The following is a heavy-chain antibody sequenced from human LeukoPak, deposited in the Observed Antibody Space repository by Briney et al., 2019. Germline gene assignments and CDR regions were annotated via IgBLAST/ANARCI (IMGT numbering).Heavy chain of an antibody. CDR1: GFTFDDYG. Sequence: GGSLRLSCAASGFTFDDYGMSWVRQAPGKGLEWVSGINWNGGSTGYADSVKGRFTISRDNAKNSLYLQMNSLRAEDTASYYCARAGYYGSGSYHGGYWGQGTLVTVSS. V-gene: IGHV3-20*04. D-gene: IGHD3-10*01. CDR2: INWNGGST. CDR3: ARAGYYGSGSYHGGY. J-gene: IGHJ4*02.